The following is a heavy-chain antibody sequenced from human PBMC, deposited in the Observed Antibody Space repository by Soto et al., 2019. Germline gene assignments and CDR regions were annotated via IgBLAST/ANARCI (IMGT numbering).Heavy chain of an antibody. J-gene: IGHJ4*02. V-gene: IGHV3-23*01. Sequence: GGALRLSCAASGFTFSSYALSWVRQAPGKGLEWVSAISGSGGSTYYADSVKGRFTISRDNSRNTLYLQMNSLRAEDTAVYYCAKESGRQQWLFDYWGQGTLVTVSS. D-gene: IGHD6-19*01. CDR2: ISGSGGST. CDR1: GFTFSSYA. CDR3: AKESGRQQWLFDY.